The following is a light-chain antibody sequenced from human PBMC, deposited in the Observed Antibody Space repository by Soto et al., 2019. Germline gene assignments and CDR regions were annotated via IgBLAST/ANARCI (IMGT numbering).Light chain of an antibody. Sequence: DIQMTQSPSSLSASVGDRVTITCRASQDIRIDLGWYQQKPGKAPKRLIYGATSLQRGVPSRFSGSGSGTEFTLTISSLQPEDFAIYYCLQHNDYPWTFGQGTRVEI. CDR2: GAT. V-gene: IGKV1-17*01. CDR1: QDIRID. J-gene: IGKJ1*01. CDR3: LQHNDYPWT.